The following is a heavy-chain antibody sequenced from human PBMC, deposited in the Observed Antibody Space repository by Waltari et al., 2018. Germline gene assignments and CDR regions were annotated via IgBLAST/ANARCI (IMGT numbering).Heavy chain of an antibody. CDR2: IWFDGSAK. CDR1: GFSLSAHA. Sequence: VQLVESGGGLVQPGRSLRLSCAASGFSLSAHAMHWVRLTPGKGLEWVAVIWFDGSAKYYADSLKDRFTISRDNSQNMLYLQMNNLKFEDTAIYYCARVYGTNALDYWGQGVLVTVSS. CDR3: ARVYGTNALDY. J-gene: IGHJ4*02. V-gene: IGHV3-30*14. D-gene: IGHD4-17*01.